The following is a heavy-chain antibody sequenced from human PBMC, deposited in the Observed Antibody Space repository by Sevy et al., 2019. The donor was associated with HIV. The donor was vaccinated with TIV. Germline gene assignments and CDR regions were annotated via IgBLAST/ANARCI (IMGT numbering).Heavy chain of an antibody. Sequence: ASVKVSCKASGYTFTEYYIHWVRQAPGQGLEWMAWINPNDGVTNYAQRFQGGVTVTRDTSVSTAYMELRGLRYDDTAIYYCARLTTKPTSDLYGMDVWGQGTTVTVSS. CDR3: ARLTTKPTSDLYGMDV. CDR2: INPNDGVT. D-gene: IGHD4-17*01. CDR1: GYTFTEYY. J-gene: IGHJ6*02. V-gene: IGHV1-2*02.